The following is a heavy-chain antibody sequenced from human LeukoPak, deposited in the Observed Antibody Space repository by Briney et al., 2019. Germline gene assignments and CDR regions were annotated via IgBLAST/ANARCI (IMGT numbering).Heavy chain of an antibody. J-gene: IGHJ4*02. CDR1: GGSISSGSYY. CDR2: FYTSGST. CDR3: ARDITIFQGGY. Sequence: SETLSLTCTVSGGSISSGSYYWSWIRQRAGEGLEWIARFYTSGSTNYNPSLKSRVTISVDTSKNHFSLKLSSVNAAATPVYYCARDITIFQGGYWGQGTLVTVSS. V-gene: IGHV4-61*02. D-gene: IGHD3-3*01.